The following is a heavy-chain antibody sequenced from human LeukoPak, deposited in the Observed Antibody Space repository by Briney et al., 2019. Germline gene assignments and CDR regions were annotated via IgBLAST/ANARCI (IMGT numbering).Heavy chain of an antibody. J-gene: IGHJ2*01. CDR1: GGSITGYY. D-gene: IGHD6-19*01. CDR3: ARDSSGYGSSWYLDL. V-gene: IGHV4-59*01. Sequence: PSETLSLTCTVSGGSITGYYWSWIRQTPGKGLEWIGYVHYSGTTSYSASLKSRGTMSADMSKNQFSLKLSSVTAADTAVYYCARDSSGYGSSWYLDLWGRGTLVTVSS. CDR2: VHYSGTT.